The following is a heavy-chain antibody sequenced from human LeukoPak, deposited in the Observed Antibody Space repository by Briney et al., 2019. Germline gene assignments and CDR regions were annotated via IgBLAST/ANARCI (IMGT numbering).Heavy chain of an antibody. CDR2: ISWNSGSI. D-gene: IGHD6-13*01. Sequence: GGSLRLSCAASGFTFDDYAMHWVRQAPGKGLEWVSGISWNSGSIGYADSVKGRFTISRDNAKNSLYLQMNSLRAEDMALYCCAKDRQSSSSWTFDYWGQGTLVTVSS. J-gene: IGHJ4*02. CDR3: AKDRQSSSSWTFDY. CDR1: GFTFDDYA. V-gene: IGHV3-9*03.